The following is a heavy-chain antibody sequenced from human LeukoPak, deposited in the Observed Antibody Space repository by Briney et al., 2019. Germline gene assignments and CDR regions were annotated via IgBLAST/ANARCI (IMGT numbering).Heavy chain of an antibody. V-gene: IGHV3-49*04. D-gene: IGHD5-12*01. Sequence: GASLRLSCAASGFIFSNYAMSWVRQAPGKGLEWVGFIRSKAYGGTTEYAASVKGRFTISRDDSKSIAYLQMNSLKTEDTAVYYCTRGGGYDYTGIDYWGQGTLVTVSS. CDR3: TRGGGYDYTGIDY. CDR2: IRSKAYGGTT. CDR1: GFIFSNYA. J-gene: IGHJ4*02.